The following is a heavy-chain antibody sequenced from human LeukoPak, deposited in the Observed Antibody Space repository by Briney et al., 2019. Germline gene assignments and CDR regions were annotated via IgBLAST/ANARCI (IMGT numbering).Heavy chain of an antibody. CDR3: AKDGPGYCSGGSCYPYYFDY. CDR2: ISSSGSTI. D-gene: IGHD2-15*01. V-gene: IGHV3-11*01. Sequence: GGSLRLSCAASGFTVSSNYMSWVRQAPGKGLEWVSYISSSGSTIYYADSAKGRFTISRDNSKNSLYLQMNSLRTEDTALYYCAKDGPGYCSGGSCYPYYFDYWGQGTLVTVSS. J-gene: IGHJ4*02. CDR1: GFTVSSNY.